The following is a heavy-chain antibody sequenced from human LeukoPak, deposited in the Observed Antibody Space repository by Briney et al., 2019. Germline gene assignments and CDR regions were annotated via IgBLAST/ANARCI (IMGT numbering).Heavy chain of an antibody. CDR3: ARVWFGELPGVWRGPARQYKETNDAFDI. D-gene: IGHD3-10*01. CDR2: ICYSGST. CDR1: GYSISSGYY. J-gene: IGHJ3*02. V-gene: IGHV4-38-2*02. Sequence: SETLSLTCIVSGYSISSGYYWGWIRQPPGKGLEWIGSICYSGSTYYSPSLKSRVTISVDTSKNQFSLKLSSVTAADTAVYYCARVWFGELPGVWRGPARQYKETNDAFDIWGQGTMVTVSS.